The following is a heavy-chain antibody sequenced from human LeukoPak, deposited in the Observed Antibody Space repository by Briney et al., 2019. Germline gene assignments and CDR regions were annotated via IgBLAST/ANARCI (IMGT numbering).Heavy chain of an antibody. V-gene: IGHV3-7*01. J-gene: IGHJ3*02. CDR1: GFTFSSYW. CDR3: ARDGELWLFTPGHFDAFDI. D-gene: IGHD5-18*01. Sequence: GGSLRLSCAASGFTFSSYWMSWVRQAPGKGLEWVANIKQDGSEKYYVDSVKGRFTISRGNAKNSLYLQMNSLRAEDTAVYYCARDGELWLFTPGHFDAFDIWGQGTMVTVSS. CDR2: IKQDGSEK.